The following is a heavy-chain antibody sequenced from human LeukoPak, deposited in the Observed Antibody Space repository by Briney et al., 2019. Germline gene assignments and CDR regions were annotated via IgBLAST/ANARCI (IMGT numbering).Heavy chain of an antibody. Sequence: GGSLRLSCAASGFTFSMYWMHWVRQAPGKGLVWVSRIISDGSSTSYADSVKGRFTMSRDNAKNTLYLQMNSLRAEDTAVYYCVRDSRYSLDFWGQGTLVTVSS. CDR1: GFTFSMYW. V-gene: IGHV3-74*01. CDR2: IISDGSST. CDR3: VRDSRYSLDF. D-gene: IGHD3-9*01. J-gene: IGHJ4*02.